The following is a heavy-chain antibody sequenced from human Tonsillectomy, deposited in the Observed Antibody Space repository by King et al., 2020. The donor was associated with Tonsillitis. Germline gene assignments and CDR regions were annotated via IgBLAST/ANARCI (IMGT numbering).Heavy chain of an antibody. Sequence: VQLVESGGGLVKPGGSLRLSCAASGFTFSNAWMSGVRQAPGKGLEWVGRIKSKTDGGKTDYAAPVKGRFTISRDDSKNTPDLQMNSLKTEDTAVYYCTTSGGLIDYWGQGTLVTVSS. J-gene: IGHJ4*02. CDR3: TTSGGLIDY. CDR2: IKSKTDGGKT. D-gene: IGHD3-22*01. CDR1: GFTFSNAW. V-gene: IGHV3-15*01.